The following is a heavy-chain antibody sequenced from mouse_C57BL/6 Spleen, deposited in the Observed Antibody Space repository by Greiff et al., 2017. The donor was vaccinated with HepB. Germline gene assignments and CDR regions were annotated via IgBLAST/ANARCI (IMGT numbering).Heavy chain of an antibody. CDR1: GFNIKDDY. CDR2: IDPENGDT. CDR3: TQTGTGY. J-gene: IGHJ2*01. Sequence: EVQLQQSGAELVRPGASVKLSCTASGFNIKDDYMHWVKQRPEQGLEWIGWIDPENGDTEYASKFQGKATKTADTSSNTAYLQLSSLTSEDTAVYYCTQTGTGYWGQGTTLTVSS. V-gene: IGHV14-4*01. D-gene: IGHD4-1*01.